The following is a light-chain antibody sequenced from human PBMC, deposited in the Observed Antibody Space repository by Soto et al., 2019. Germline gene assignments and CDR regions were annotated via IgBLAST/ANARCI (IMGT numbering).Light chain of an antibody. Sequence: SVLTQPASVSGSPGHSITISCTGTTSDVGGYNYVCWYQQHPGKAPKLMIYEVSNRPSGVSTRFSGSKSGNTASLTISGLQAEDEADYYCSSYTSSSTLYVFGTGTKVT. CDR1: TSDVGGYNY. J-gene: IGLJ1*01. V-gene: IGLV2-14*01. CDR3: SSYTSSSTLYV. CDR2: EVS.